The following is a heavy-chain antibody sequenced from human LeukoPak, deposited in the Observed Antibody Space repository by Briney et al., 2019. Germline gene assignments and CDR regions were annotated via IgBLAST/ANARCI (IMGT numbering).Heavy chain of an antibody. CDR2: INNDGSYK. Sequence: GGSLRLSCAVSGFTFSSYSMIWVRQAPGKGLEWVSSINNDGSYKYYADSLKGRFTISRDNAKNSLYLQMNSLRAEDTAVYYCARARGYGVDYWGQGTLVTVSS. J-gene: IGHJ4*02. V-gene: IGHV3-21*01. D-gene: IGHD4-17*01. CDR1: GFTFSSYS. CDR3: ARARGYGVDY.